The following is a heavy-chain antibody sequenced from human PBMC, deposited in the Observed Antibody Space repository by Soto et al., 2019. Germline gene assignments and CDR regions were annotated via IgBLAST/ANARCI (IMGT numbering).Heavy chain of an antibody. CDR3: ARDPGYYMDV. CDR2: IWYDGSNK. V-gene: IGHV3-33*01. J-gene: IGHJ6*03. CDR1: GFTFRSYG. Sequence: PGGSLRLSCAASGFTFRSYGMHLVRQAPGKGLEWVAVIWYDGSNKYYADSVKGRFTISRDNSKNTLYLQMNSLRAEDTAVYYCARDPGYYMDVWGKGTTVTVSS.